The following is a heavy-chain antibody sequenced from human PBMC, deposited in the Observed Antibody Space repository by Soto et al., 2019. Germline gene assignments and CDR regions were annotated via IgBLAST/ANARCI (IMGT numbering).Heavy chain of an antibody. J-gene: IGHJ4*02. V-gene: IGHV4-59*01. CDR3: AGDFGGYSFFFDY. CDR1: GVSISSYY. Sequence: SETLSLTCTVSGVSISSYYWSWIRQPPGKGLEWIGYIYYSGSTNYNPSLKSRVTISVDTSKNQFSLKLSSVTAADTAVYYCAGDFGGYSFFFDYWGQGALGTVSS. CDR2: IYYSGST. D-gene: IGHD5-18*01.